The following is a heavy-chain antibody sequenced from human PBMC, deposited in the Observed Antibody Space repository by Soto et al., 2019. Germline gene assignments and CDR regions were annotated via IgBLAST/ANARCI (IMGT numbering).Heavy chain of an antibody. Sequence: VQLLESGGALVQPGGSLRLSCAASGFTFSDSVMSWVRRAPGKGLEWVSAIGSGGESTWYADSVKGRFAISRDNSKDTLYLQLNSLRDEDTAMYYCAKAGCDGGDCYPYSFASWGQGTLVTVSS. CDR1: GFTFSDSV. V-gene: IGHV3-23*01. D-gene: IGHD2-21*02. CDR3: AKAGCDGGDCYPYSFAS. J-gene: IGHJ4*02. CDR2: IGSGGEST.